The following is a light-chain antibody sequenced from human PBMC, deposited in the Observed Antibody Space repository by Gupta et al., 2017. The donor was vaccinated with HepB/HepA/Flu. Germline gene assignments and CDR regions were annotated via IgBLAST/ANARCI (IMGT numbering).Light chain of an antibody. J-gene: IGLJ2*01. CDR2: EVS. CDR3: SSDAKTNSLL. V-gene: IGLV2-23*02. CDR1: SSDIGAPNL. Sequence: SALTQPASVSGSPGQSITISCTGTSSDIGAPNLVSWYQQHPGKAPKLMIYEVSKRPSGVTDRFSGSKSDNTASLTISGRQQEDEADYFCSSDAKTNSLLVGGGTTLTVL.